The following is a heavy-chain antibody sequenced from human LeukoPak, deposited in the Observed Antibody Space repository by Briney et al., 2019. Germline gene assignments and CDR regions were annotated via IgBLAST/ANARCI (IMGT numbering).Heavy chain of an antibody. CDR1: GFTFSSYA. CDR3: AKDPLPELFRGSYFYY. V-gene: IGHV3-30*02. Sequence: GGSLRLSCAASGFTFSSYAMSWVRQAPGKGLEWVAFIRYDGSNKYYADSVKGRFTISRDNSKNTLYLQMNSLRAEDTAVYYCAKDPLPELFRGSYFYYWGQGTLVTVSS. D-gene: IGHD1-26*01. J-gene: IGHJ4*02. CDR2: IRYDGSNK.